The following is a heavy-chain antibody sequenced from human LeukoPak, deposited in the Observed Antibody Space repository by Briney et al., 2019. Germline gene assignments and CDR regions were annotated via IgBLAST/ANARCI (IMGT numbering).Heavy chain of an antibody. V-gene: IGHV4-59*08. CDR2: IYYSGNS. CDR1: GDSISNYY. Sequence: SETLSLTCTVSGDSISNYYWSWIQQPPVNGLQWIGYIYYSGNSDYNPSLKSRVTILIDTSKNQFSLILSSVTAAGTAVYYCARHFRGVVSAQLDYWGQGTRVTVSS. J-gene: IGHJ4*02. CDR3: ARHFRGVVSAQLDY. D-gene: IGHD3-10*01.